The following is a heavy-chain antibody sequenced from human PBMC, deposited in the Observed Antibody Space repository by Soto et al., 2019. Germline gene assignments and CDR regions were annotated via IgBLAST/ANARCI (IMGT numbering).Heavy chain of an antibody. Sequence: PRLSCAASGFTFSSYGMHLVRQAPGKGLEWVAVIWYDGSNKYYTDSVKGRFTISRDNSKNTLYLQMNSLRAEDTAVYYCARDLGIAAAGDLDYWGQGTLVTVSS. D-gene: IGHD6-13*01. V-gene: IGHV3-33*01. CDR3: ARDLGIAAAGDLDY. CDR1: GFTFSSYG. CDR2: IWYDGSNK. J-gene: IGHJ4*02.